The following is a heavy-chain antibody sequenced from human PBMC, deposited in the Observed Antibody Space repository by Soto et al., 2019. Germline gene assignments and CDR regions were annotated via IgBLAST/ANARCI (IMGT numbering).Heavy chain of an antibody. V-gene: IGHV4-59*01. Sequence: PSETLSLTCTVSGGSISSYYWSWIRQPPGKGLEWIGYMYYSGSTNSNPSLKSRVTISLDTSNNQFSLKLSSVTAAATAVYYCACQRVGGTYSFDYWGQGTLVTVSS. CDR2: MYYSGST. J-gene: IGHJ4*02. D-gene: IGHD1-26*01. CDR1: GGSISSYY. CDR3: ACQRVGGTYSFDY.